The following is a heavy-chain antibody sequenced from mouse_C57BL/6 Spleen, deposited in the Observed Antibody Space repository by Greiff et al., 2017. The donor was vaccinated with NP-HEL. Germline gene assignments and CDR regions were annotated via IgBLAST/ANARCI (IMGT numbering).Heavy chain of an antibody. D-gene: IGHD2-1*01. CDR1: GYAFTSSW. CDR2: IYPGDGDT. J-gene: IGHJ4*01. V-gene: IGHV1-82*01. CDR3: AKWSYYGSYGAMDY. Sequence: VQLQQSGPELVKPGASVTISCKASGYAFTSSWMNWVKQRPGKGLEWIGRIYPGDGDTNYNGKFKGKATLTADKTSSTSYMQHSSLTSEESAVYFVAKWSYYGSYGAMDYWGQGTSVTVSS.